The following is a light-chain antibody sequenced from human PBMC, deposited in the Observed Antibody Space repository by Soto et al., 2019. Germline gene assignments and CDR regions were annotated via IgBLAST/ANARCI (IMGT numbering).Light chain of an antibody. J-gene: IGLJ1*01. CDR3: SSYTSSTTLYYV. CDR2: DVS. V-gene: IGLV2-14*01. CDR1: SSDVGGYNY. Sequence: QSVLTQPASVSGSPGQSSTISCTGTSSDVGGYNYVSWYQQHPDKAPKLMIYDVSNRPSGVSNRFSGSKSGNTASLTISGLQAEDEADYYCSSYTSSTTLYYVFGTGTKVTVL.